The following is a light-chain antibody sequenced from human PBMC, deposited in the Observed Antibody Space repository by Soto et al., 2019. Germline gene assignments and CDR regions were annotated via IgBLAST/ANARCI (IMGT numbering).Light chain of an antibody. CDR1: QTVSSDY. V-gene: IGKV3-20*01. CDR3: QQYGRSIT. J-gene: IGKJ5*01. Sequence: EIVLTQSPGTLSLSPGERATLFCRASQTVSSDYLAWYQQKPGQAPRLLIYGASSRATGIPVRFSGSGSGTDFTLTISSLEAEDLAVYYCQQYGRSITFGQGTRLEIK. CDR2: GAS.